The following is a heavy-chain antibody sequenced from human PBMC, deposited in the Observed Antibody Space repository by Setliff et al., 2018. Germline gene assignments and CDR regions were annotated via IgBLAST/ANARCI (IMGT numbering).Heavy chain of an antibody. CDR3: GRGFRRIEGWGNWFDP. D-gene: IGHD2-15*01. CDR2: INHSGSS. CDR1: GGTFSDYY. V-gene: IGHV4-34*08. J-gene: IGHJ5*02. Sequence: SETLSLTCAAYGGTFSDYYWTWIRQPPGKGLEWIGEINHSGSSNYNASLKSRLIITRDTSKNQISLKLTSVTAADTAVYYCGRGFRRIEGWGNWFDPWGQGILVTVSS.